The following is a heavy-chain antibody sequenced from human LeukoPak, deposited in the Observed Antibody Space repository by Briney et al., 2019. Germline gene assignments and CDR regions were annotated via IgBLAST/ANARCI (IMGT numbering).Heavy chain of an antibody. Sequence: ASVKVSCKASGYTFTSYGISWVRQAPGQGLEWMGIINPSGGSTNYAQKFQGRVTMTRDTSTSTLYMELSSLTSEDTAVYYCARDGGYCSTTSCYAFYWGQGTPVTVSS. V-gene: IGHV1-46*01. CDR2: INPSGGST. D-gene: IGHD2-2*01. CDR1: GYTFTSYG. CDR3: ARDGGYCSTTSCYAFY. J-gene: IGHJ4*02.